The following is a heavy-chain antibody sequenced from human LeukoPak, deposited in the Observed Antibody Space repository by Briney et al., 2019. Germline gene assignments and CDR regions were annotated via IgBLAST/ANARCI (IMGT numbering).Heavy chain of an antibody. J-gene: IGHJ3*02. V-gene: IGHV4-59*01. Sequence: KPSETLSLTCTVSGGSISSYYWSWIRQPPGKGLEWIGYIYYSGSTNYNPSLKSRVTISVDTSKNQLSLKLSSVTAADTAVYYCARVLEYSSSWGDAFDIWGRGDAFDIWGQGTMVTVFS. CDR2: IYYSGST. CDR3: ARVLEYSSSWGDAFDIWGRGDAFDI. D-gene: IGHD6-13*01. CDR1: GGSISSYY.